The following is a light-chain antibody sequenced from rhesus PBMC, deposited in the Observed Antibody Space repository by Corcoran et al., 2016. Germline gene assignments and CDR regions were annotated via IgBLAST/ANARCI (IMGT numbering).Light chain of an antibody. CDR2: DSS. Sequence: DIQMTQSPSSLSASVGDRVTISCRASQGITDDLAWYQLKPGETPKLLIYDSSTLQSGIPSRFSGNGSGTDFTLTISSLQPEDFATYYCQHYYNTPWTFGQGTKVEIK. CDR3: QHYYNTPWT. J-gene: IGKJ1*01. CDR1: QGITDD. V-gene: IGKV1-18*01.